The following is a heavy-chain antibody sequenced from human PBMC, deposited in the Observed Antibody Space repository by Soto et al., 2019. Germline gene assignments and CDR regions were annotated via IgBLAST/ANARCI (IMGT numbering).Heavy chain of an antibody. CDR3: YYDFWSGSTSRSPDYGMDV. Sequence: LSLTCAVYGGSFSGYYWSWIRQPPGKGLEWIGEINHSGSTNYNPSLKSRVTISVDTSKNQFSLKLSSVTAADTAVYYCYYDFWSGSTSRSPDYGMDVWGQGTTVTVSS. D-gene: IGHD3-3*01. CDR1: GGSFSGYY. J-gene: IGHJ6*02. CDR2: INHSGST. V-gene: IGHV4-34*01.